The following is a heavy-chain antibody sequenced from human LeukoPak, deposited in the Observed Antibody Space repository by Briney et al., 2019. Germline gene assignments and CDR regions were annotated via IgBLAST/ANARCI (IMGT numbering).Heavy chain of an antibody. D-gene: IGHD1-26*01. CDR2: TEQDGRDK. CDR3: ARERQGSSYYDGNESFDY. Sequence: GGSLRLSCVASAFTFRNSWMSWVRQVPGNGLEWVANTEQDGRDKNYVESVKGRFTISRDNGKYSLYLEMNSLRAEDTAVYFCARERQGSSYYDGNESFDYWGQGTLVTVSS. CDR1: AFTFRNSW. V-gene: IGHV3-7*01. J-gene: IGHJ4*02.